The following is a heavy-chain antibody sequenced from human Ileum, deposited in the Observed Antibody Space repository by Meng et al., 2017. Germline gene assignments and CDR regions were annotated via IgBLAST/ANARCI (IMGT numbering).Heavy chain of an antibody. CDR1: GDSISSRYW. J-gene: IGHJ4*02. D-gene: IGHD2-21*01. Sequence: QVQLQEAGPGLVKPWGTLSLTCAVSGDSISSRYWWSWVRQPPGKGLEWIGEISQESGRTNYNPSLKSRVTISLDKSKNQFSLNLNSVTAADTAVYYCVRNEGYSLGDWGQGTLVTVSS. V-gene: IGHV4-4*02. CDR2: ISQESGRT. CDR3: VRNEGYSLGD.